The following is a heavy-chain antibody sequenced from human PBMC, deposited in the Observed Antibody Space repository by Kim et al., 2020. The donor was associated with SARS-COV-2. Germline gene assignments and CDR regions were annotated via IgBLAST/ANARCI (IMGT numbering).Heavy chain of an antibody. CDR2: TYYRSKWYF. Sequence: SQTLSLTCVISWDTISSYTAAWNWIRESPSRGLEWLGRTYYRSKWYFNYAESLESRIIIKPDTSNNQFSLQLNSVTPDDTAVYFCARAPSAYDPYDYWGRGTLAT. V-gene: IGHV6-1*01. D-gene: IGHD5-12*01. J-gene: IGHJ4*02. CDR1: WDTISSYTAA. CDR3: ARAPSAYDPYDY.